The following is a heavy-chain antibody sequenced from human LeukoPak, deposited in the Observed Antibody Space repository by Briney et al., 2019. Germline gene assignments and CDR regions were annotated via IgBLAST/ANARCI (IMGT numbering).Heavy chain of an antibody. J-gene: IGHJ6*02. Sequence: GGSLRLSCAASGFTFSSYGMHWVRQAPGKGLEWVAVTWYDGSNKYYADSVKGRFTISRDNSKNTLYLQMNSLRAEDTAVYYCARDHTGYDYYYYGMDVWGQGTTVTVSS. CDR3: ARDHTGYDYYYYGMDV. CDR2: TWYDGSNK. V-gene: IGHV3-33*01. CDR1: GFTFSSYG. D-gene: IGHD3-9*01.